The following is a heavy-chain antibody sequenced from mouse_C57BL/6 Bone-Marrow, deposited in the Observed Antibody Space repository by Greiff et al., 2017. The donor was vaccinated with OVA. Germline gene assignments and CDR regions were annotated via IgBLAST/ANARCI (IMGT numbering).Heavy chain of an antibody. Sequence: QVQLKESGAELVKPGASVKLSCKASGYTFTSYWMHWVKQRPGRGLEWIGRIDPNSGGTKYNEKFKSKATLTVDKPSSTAYMQLSSLTSEDSAVYYCARWMGRRKNYAMDYWGQGTSVTVSS. V-gene: IGHV1-72*01. CDR2: IDPNSGGT. J-gene: IGHJ4*01. D-gene: IGHD4-1*01. CDR1: GYTFTSYW. CDR3: ARWMGRRKNYAMDY.